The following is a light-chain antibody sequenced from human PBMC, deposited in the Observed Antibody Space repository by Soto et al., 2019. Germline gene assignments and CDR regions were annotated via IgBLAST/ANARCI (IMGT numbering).Light chain of an antibody. CDR2: RNN. CDR3: SAWDESLSGGG. Sequence: QSVLTQPPSASGTPGQRVTISCSGSSSNIGSNYVYWYQQFPGTAPKLLIYRNNQRPSWVPARCSGSKSGTSASLAISGRRYEDEDDYYCSAWDESLSGGGFGGGTKLTVL. V-gene: IGLV1-47*01. CDR1: SSNIGSNY. J-gene: IGLJ3*02.